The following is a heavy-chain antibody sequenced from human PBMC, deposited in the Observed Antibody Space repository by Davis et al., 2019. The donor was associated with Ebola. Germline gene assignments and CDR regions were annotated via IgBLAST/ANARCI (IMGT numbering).Heavy chain of an antibody. J-gene: IGHJ3*02. CDR3: ARDLDSSGMDAFDI. CDR2: ISSSSSYI. CDR1: GFTFSSYS. D-gene: IGHD6-25*01. V-gene: IGHV3-21*01. Sequence: PGGSLRLSCAASGFTFSSYSMNWVRQAPGKGLEWVSSISSSSSYIYYADSVKGRFTISRDNSKNTLYLQMNSLRAEETAVYYCARDLDSSGMDAFDIWGQGTMVTVSS.